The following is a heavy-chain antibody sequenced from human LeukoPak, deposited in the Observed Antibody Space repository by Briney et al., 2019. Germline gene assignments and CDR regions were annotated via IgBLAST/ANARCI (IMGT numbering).Heavy chain of an antibody. CDR3: AIIYLIVGATTFDY. CDR1: GFTFNKYT. Sequence: GGSLRLSCAASGFTFNKYTMNWVRQAPGKGLEWVSSISTSSSYIYYADSVKGRFTISRDNAKNSLYLQMNSLRAEDTAVYYCAIIYLIVGATTFDYWGQGTLVTVSS. CDR2: ISTSSSYI. J-gene: IGHJ4*02. D-gene: IGHD1-26*01. V-gene: IGHV3-21*01.